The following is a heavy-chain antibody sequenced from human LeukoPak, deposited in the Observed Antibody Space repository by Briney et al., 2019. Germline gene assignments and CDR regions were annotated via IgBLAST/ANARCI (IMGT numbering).Heavy chain of an antibody. D-gene: IGHD6-13*01. V-gene: IGHV1-46*01. CDR2: INPSGGST. Sequence: ASVKVSCKASGYTFTSYYMHWVRQAPGQGLEWMGIINPSGGSTSYAQKFQGRVTITADESTSTAYMELSSLRSEDTAVYYCARGGGSWSYYYYYMDVWGKGTTVTVSS. CDR1: GYTFTSYY. J-gene: IGHJ6*03. CDR3: ARGGGSWSYYYYYMDV.